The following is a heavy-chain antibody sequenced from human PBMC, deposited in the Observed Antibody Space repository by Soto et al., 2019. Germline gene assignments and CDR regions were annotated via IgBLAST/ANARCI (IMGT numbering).Heavy chain of an antibody. D-gene: IGHD3-3*01. CDR1: GFTVSSNY. V-gene: IGHV3-53*01. Sequence: GGSLRLSCAASGFTVSSNYMSWVRQATGKGLEWVSVIYSGGSTYYADSVKGRFTISRDNSKNTLYLQMNSLRAEDTAVYYCARANYDFWSGYXFDYWGQGXLVTVSS. CDR3: ARANYDFWSGYXFDY. J-gene: IGHJ4*02. CDR2: IYSGGST.